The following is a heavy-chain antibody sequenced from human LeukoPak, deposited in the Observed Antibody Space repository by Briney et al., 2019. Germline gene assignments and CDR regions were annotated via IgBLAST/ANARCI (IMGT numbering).Heavy chain of an antibody. J-gene: IGHJ1*01. CDR2: INPNSGGT. Sequence: GASVKVSCKASGHTFTGYYMHWVRQAPGQGLEWMGWINPNSGGTNYAQKFQGRVTMTRDTSISTAYMELSRLRSDDTAVYYCARPRGDIVVVPAAGAEYFQHWGQGTLVTVSS. CDR3: ARPRGDIVVVPAAGAEYFQH. V-gene: IGHV1-2*02. CDR1: GHTFTGYY. D-gene: IGHD2-2*01.